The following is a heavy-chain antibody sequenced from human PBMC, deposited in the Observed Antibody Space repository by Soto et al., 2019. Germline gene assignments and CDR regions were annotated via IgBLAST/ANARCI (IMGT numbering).Heavy chain of an antibody. CDR3: ARDPSYYGMDV. CDR1: GYTFTRYA. J-gene: IGHJ6*02. CDR2: INAGNGNT. V-gene: IGHV1-3*01. Sequence: ASMKVSCKASGYTFTRYAMHCVRQAPGQRLEWMGWINAGNGNTKYSQKFQGRVTITRDTSASTAYMELSSLRSEDTAVYYCARDPSYYGMDVWGQGTTVTVSS.